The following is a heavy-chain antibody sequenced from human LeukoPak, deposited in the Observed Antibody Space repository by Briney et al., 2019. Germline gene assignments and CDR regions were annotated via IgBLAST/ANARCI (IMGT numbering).Heavy chain of an antibody. CDR1: GGSISSGGYY. V-gene: IGHV4-31*03. CDR2: IYYSGST. CDR3: ARGGEYSYGTFDY. J-gene: IGHJ4*02. Sequence: SETLSLTCTVSGGSISSGGYYWNWIRQHPGKGLEWIGYIYYSGSTYYNPSLKSRVTISVDTAKNQFSLRLSSVTAADTAIYYCARGGEYSYGTFDYWGQGTLVTVSS. D-gene: IGHD5-18*01.